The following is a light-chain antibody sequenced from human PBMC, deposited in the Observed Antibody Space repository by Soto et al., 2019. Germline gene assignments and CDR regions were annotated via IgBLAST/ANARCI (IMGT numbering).Light chain of an antibody. V-gene: IGKV3-15*01. CDR2: GAS. J-gene: IGKJ4*01. CDR3: QQYYNWPPLT. CDR1: QSVGSN. Sequence: EIVMKQSPATLSVSPGERATLSCRATQSVGSNLAWYQQKPGQAPRLLIYGASTRVTGIPARFSGSGSGTEFTLTISSLQSEDFAVYYCQQYYNWPPLTFGGGTKVEIK.